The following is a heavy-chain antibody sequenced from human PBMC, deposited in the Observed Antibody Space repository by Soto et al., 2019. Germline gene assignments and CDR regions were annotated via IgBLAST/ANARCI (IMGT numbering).Heavy chain of an antibody. CDR3: ARGRYGKY. CDR1: GYGFTTYG. Sequence: QVHLVQSGAEVKKPGASVKVSCKGSGYGFTTYGITWVRQAPGQGLEWMAWISAHNGNTNYAQKLQGRVTVTRDTSTSTAYMELRSLRSDDKTVYYWARGRYGKYWSQGALVTVSS. CDR2: ISAHNGNT. J-gene: IGHJ4*02. D-gene: IGHD1-1*01. V-gene: IGHV1-18*01.